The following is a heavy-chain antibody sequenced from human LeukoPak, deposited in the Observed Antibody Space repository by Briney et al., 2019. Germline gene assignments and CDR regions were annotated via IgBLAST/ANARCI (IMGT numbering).Heavy chain of an antibody. Sequence: PGGSLRLSCAASGFTFSSYAVSWVRQAPGKGLEWVSAISGSGGSTYYADSVKGRFTISRDNSKNTLYLQMNSLRAEDTAVYYCAKTGGVPVEFDPWGQGTLVTVSS. D-gene: IGHD3-16*01. CDR2: ISGSGGST. CDR1: GFTFSSYA. V-gene: IGHV3-23*01. J-gene: IGHJ5*02. CDR3: AKTGGVPVEFDP.